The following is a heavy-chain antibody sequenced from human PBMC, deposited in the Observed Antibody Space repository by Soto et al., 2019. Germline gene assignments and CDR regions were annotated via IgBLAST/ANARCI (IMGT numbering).Heavy chain of an antibody. D-gene: IGHD6-6*01. J-gene: IGHJ5*02. V-gene: IGHV1-2*02. Sequence: ASVKVSCKASGFSFTGYYIHWLRQAPGQGLEWMGWINAHSGGTEYAQKFQGRVTLTRDTSIATAYLTLTSLASDDTALYYCAKDLTRQLAYWLDPWGQGTQVTVSS. CDR2: INAHSGGT. CDR1: GFSFTGYY. CDR3: AKDLTRQLAYWLDP.